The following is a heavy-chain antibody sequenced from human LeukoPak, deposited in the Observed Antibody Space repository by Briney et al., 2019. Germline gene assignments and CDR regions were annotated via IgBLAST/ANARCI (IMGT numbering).Heavy chain of an antibody. CDR2: IKQDGSDQ. J-gene: IGHJ4*02. CDR1: GFTFSSYW. CDR3: AVLAATDSNDY. D-gene: IGHD6-13*01. V-gene: IGHV3-7*01. Sequence: GGSLRLSCAASGFTFSSYWVTWVRQAPGKGLEWVANIKQDGSDQYYVDSVKGRFTISRENAKNSLYLQMNSLRAEDTAVYYCAVLAATDSNDYWGQGTLVSVST.